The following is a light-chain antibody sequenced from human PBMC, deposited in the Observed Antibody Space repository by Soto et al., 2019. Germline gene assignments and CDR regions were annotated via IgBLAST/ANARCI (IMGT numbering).Light chain of an antibody. CDR3: LQYHNLWA. Sequence: EIILTQSPDTLSLSPGERATLSCRASQTVSSNYLAWCQQRPGQAPRLLIYGASTRAAGIPDRFSGSGSGTEFTLTISSLQSEDFAVYSCLQYHNLWAFGQGTKVDIK. CDR1: QTVSSNY. J-gene: IGKJ1*01. V-gene: IGKV3D-7*01. CDR2: GAS.